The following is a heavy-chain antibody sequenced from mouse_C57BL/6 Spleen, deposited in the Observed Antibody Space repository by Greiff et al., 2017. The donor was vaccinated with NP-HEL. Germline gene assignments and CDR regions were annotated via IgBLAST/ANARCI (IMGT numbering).Heavy chain of an antibody. CDR1: GYAFSSSW. CDR3: ASIYDGYYVGFAY. D-gene: IGHD2-3*01. J-gene: IGHJ3*01. CDR2: IYPGDGDT. Sequence: QVQLKQSGPELVKPGASVKISCKASGYAFSSSWMNWVKQRPGKGLEWIGRIYPGDGDTNYNGKFKGKATLTADKSSSTAYMQLSSLSSEDSAVYFCASIYDGYYVGFAYWGQGTLVTVSA. V-gene: IGHV1-82*01.